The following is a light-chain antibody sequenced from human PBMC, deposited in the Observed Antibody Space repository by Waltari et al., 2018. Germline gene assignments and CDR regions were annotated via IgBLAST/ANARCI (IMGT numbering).Light chain of an antibody. CDR1: QSVSSY. CDR2: DAS. V-gene: IGKV3-11*01. CDR3: QQHSNWPRT. J-gene: IGKJ1*01. Sequence: EIVFTQSPATLSLSPGERGTLSCRASQSVSSYLAWYQQKPGQAPRLLISDASNRATGIPARFSGSGSGTDFTLTISSLEPEDFAVYYCQQHSNWPRTFGQGTKVEIK.